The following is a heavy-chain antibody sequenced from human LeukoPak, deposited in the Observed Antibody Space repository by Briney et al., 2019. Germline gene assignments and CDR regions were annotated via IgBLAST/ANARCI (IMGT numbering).Heavy chain of an antibody. CDR2: IKQDGSEK. J-gene: IGHJ4*02. V-gene: IGHV3-7*01. D-gene: IGHD3-10*01. Sequence: GGSLRLSCAASGFTFSSYWMSWVRQAPGKGLEWVANIKQDGSEKYYVDSVKGRFTISRDNAKNSLYLQMNSLRAEDTAVYYCARDTYYGSGSYSDYWGQATLVTVSS. CDR3: ARDTYYGSGSYSDY. CDR1: GFTFSSYW.